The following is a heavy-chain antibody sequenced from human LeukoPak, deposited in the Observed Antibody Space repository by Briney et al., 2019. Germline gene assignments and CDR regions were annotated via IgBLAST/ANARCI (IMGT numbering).Heavy chain of an antibody. J-gene: IGHJ6*03. Sequence: PSETLSLTCTVSGGSISSYYWSWIRQPPGKGLEWIGYIYYSGSTAYTPSLKSRVTISVDTAKNQFSLKLSSVTAADTAVYYCARTPQGTTMVRGVIANYYYYYYMDVWGKGTTVTVSS. CDR1: GGSISSYY. D-gene: IGHD3-10*01. CDR3: ARTPQGTTMVRGVIANYYYYYYMDV. V-gene: IGHV4-59*01. CDR2: IYYSGST.